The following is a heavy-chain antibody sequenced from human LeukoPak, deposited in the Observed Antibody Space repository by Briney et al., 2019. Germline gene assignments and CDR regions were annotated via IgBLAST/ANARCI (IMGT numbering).Heavy chain of an antibody. Sequence: TGGSLRLSCAASGFTFSSYSMNWVRQAPGKGLEWVSSISSSSSYIYYADSVKGRFTISRDNAKNSLYLQMNSLGAEDTAVYYCAREVRPSSGWYNNWFDPWGQGTLVTVSS. V-gene: IGHV3-21*01. CDR2: ISSSSSYI. CDR1: GFTFSSYS. CDR3: AREVRPSSGWYNNWFDP. D-gene: IGHD6-19*01. J-gene: IGHJ5*02.